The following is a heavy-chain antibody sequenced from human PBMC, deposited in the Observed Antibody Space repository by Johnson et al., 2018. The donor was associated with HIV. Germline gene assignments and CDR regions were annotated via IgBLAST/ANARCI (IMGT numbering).Heavy chain of an antibody. CDR2: INWNGGST. V-gene: IGHV3-20*04. CDR1: GFTFHDYG. Sequence: VQLVESGGGVVRPGGSLRLSCAASGFTFHDYGMTWVRQAPGKGLEWVSGINWNGGSTGYADSVKGRFTLSRDNAKNSLYLQMNSLRAEDTAVYYCARDRAYYDFWSGYPENYDAFDIWGPGTLVTVSS. D-gene: IGHD3-3*01. J-gene: IGHJ3*02. CDR3: ARDRAYYDFWSGYPENYDAFDI.